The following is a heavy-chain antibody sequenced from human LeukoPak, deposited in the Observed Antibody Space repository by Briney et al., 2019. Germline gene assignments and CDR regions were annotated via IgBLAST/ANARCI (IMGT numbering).Heavy chain of an antibody. V-gene: IGHV4-59*01. J-gene: IGHJ6*03. CDR2: IYYSGST. Sequence: SETLSLTCTVSGGSISSYYCSWIRQPPGKGLEWIGYIYYSGSTNYNPSLKSRVTISVDTSKNQFSLKLSSVTAADTAVYYCARLSLYDFWSGYDNYYYMDVWGKGTTVTVSS. CDR1: GGSISSYY. CDR3: ARLSLYDFWSGYDNYYYMDV. D-gene: IGHD3-3*01.